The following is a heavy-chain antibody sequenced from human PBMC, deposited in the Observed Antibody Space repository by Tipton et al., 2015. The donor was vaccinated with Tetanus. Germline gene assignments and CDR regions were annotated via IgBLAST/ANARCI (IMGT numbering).Heavy chain of an antibody. Sequence: SLRLSCAASGFTFSDYYMSWIRQAPGKGLEWVGFIRSKAYGGATEYAASVKGRFTISRDDSKSIAYLQMNSLKTEDTAVYYCTRDLIVVVAAGVADSTYYYYGMDVWGQGTTVTVSS. V-gene: IGHV3-49*03. J-gene: IGHJ6*02. D-gene: IGHD2-15*01. CDR1: GFTFSDYY. CDR2: IRSKAYGGAT. CDR3: TRDLIVVVAAGVADSTYYYYGMDV.